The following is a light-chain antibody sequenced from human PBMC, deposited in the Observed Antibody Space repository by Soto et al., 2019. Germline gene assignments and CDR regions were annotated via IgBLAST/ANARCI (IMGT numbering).Light chain of an antibody. J-gene: IGKJ5*01. CDR3: HSRA. V-gene: IGKV1-5*01. CDR2: DAS. CDR1: QTISRW. Sequence: QMTQSRWTLSASVGSRVTITCRASQTISRWLAWYQQKPGRAPKLLIYDASTLESGVPSRFSGSGSGTEFTLTISRLQPDDFATYFCHSRAFGQGTRLEIK.